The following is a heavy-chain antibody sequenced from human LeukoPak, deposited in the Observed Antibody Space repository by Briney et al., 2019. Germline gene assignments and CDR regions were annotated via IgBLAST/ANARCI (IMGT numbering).Heavy chain of an antibody. CDR3: ARGGYPYLSTWYSDY. V-gene: IGHV7-4-1*02. CDR1: GYTFTSRA. Sequence: ASVKVSCKASGYTFTSRAINWVRQAPGRGLEWMGWINTNTGNPTYAQGFTGRFVFSLDTSVSTAYLQISSLKAEDTAMYYCARGGYPYLSTWYSDYWGQGTLVTVSS. D-gene: IGHD2-15*01. CDR2: INTNTGNP. J-gene: IGHJ4*02.